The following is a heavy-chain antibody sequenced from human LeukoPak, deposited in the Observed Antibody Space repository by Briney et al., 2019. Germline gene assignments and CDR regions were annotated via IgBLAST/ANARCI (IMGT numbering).Heavy chain of an antibody. Sequence: SGGSLRLSCAASGFTFSSYSMNWVRQAPGKGLEWVSSISSSSSYIYYADSVKGRFTISRDNAKNSLYLQMNSLRAEDTAVYYCAKDRDSGYEALDYWGQGTLVTVSS. J-gene: IGHJ4*02. D-gene: IGHD5-12*01. V-gene: IGHV3-21*04. CDR3: AKDRDSGYEALDY. CDR1: GFTFSSYS. CDR2: ISSSSSYI.